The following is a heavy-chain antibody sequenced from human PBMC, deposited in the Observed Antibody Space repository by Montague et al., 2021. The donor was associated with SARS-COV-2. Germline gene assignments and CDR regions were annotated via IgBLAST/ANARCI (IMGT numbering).Heavy chain of an antibody. D-gene: IGHD2/OR15-2a*01. V-gene: IGHV6-1*01. CDR2: TYYRSKWYN. J-gene: IGHJ4*02. CDR1: GDSVSSNIAT. Sequence: CAISGDSVSSNIATWNWIRQSPSRGLEWLGRTYYRSKWYNDYAESVKSRITIDPDTSKHQFSLHLNSVTPEDTAVYYCARVADIRTSSFSEYSFYYWGQGTPVSVSS. CDR3: ARVADIRTSSFSEYSFYY.